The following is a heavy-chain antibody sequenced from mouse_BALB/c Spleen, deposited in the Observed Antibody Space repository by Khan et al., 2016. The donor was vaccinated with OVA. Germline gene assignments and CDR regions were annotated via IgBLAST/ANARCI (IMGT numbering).Heavy chain of an antibody. V-gene: IGHV1-77*01. CDR3: ARWGGNYKYYYALDY. D-gene: IGHD2-1*01. CDR2: IYPGSGNT. CDR1: GYTFADFY. J-gene: IGHJ4*01. Sequence: QVQLKQSGAELARPGASVKLSCKASGYTFADFYINWVKQRTGQGLEWIGEIYPGSGNTYYNEKFKGKATLTTDKSSTTAYMHLSSLTSEDSAVYFYARWGGNYKYYYALDYWGQGTSVTVSS.